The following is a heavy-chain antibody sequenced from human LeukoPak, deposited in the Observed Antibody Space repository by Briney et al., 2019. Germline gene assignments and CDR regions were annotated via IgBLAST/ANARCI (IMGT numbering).Heavy chain of an antibody. D-gene: IGHD3-10*01. CDR2: ISSSGGST. Sequence: GGSLRLSCVASGFTFSSHGMNWVRQAPGKGLEWVSSISSSGGSTYYADSVRGRFTISRDNSKNTLYLQMNSLGAEDTAIYYCAKDLVTGSLDYWGQGTLVTVSS. CDR1: GFTFSSHG. J-gene: IGHJ4*02. V-gene: IGHV3-23*01. CDR3: AKDLVTGSLDY.